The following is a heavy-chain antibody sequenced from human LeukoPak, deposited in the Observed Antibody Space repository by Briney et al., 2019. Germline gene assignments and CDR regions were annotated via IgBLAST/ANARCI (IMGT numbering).Heavy chain of an antibody. Sequence: GGSLRLSCAASGFTFSSYAMSWVRQAPGKGLEWVSAISGSGGSTYYADSVKGRFTISRDNSKDTLYLQMNSLRAEDTAVYYCAKGIAAAGTGDYWGQGTLVTVSS. J-gene: IGHJ4*02. V-gene: IGHV3-23*01. CDR1: GFTFSSYA. CDR3: AKGIAAAGTGDY. CDR2: ISGSGGST. D-gene: IGHD6-13*01.